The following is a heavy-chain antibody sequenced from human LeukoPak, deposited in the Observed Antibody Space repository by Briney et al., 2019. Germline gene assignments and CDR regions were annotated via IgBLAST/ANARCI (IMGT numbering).Heavy chain of an antibody. CDR3: ARPPSRGVDY. D-gene: IGHD3-10*01. CDR1: GFTFSNYA. Sequence: GGSLRLSCAASGFTFSNYAMSWVRQVPGRGREWMGIIYPGDSDTRYSPSFQGQVTISADKSISTAYLQWSSLKASDTAMYYCARPPSRGVDYWGQGTLVTVSS. CDR2: IYPGDSDT. V-gene: IGHV5-51*01. J-gene: IGHJ4*02.